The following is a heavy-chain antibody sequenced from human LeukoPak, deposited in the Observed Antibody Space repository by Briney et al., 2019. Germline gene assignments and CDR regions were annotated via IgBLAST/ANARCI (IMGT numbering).Heavy chain of an antibody. Sequence: SETLSLTCTVSGGSISSNSSYGGWIRQPPGKGLEWIGSIYYSGSPYYNPSLKSRVTISVDTSKNQFSLKVISVTAADTAVYYCARWRTARIGFDYWGQGTLVTVSS. J-gene: IGHJ4*02. D-gene: IGHD2-15*01. V-gene: IGHV4-39*01. CDR3: ARWRTARIGFDY. CDR2: IYYSGSP. CDR1: GGSISSNSSY.